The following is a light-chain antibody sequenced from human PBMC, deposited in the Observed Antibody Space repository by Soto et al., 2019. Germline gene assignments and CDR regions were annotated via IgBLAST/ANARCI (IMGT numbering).Light chain of an antibody. V-gene: IGLV1-51*01. CDR1: SSNIANNY. J-gene: IGLJ2*01. CDR2: DNN. Sequence: QSVLTQPPSVSAAPGQKVTISCSGSSSNIANNYVSWYQQLPGTAPKLLIYDNNKRPSGIPDRFSGSKSGTSATLGITGLQTGDDADYYCGTWDSSLSAGVFGGGTQLTVL. CDR3: GTWDSSLSAGV.